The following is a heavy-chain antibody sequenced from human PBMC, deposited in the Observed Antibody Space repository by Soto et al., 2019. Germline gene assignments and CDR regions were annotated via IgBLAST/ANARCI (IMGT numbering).Heavy chain of an antibody. CDR2: ISAYNGNT. V-gene: IGHV1-18*01. J-gene: IGHJ4*02. D-gene: IGHD2-15*01. CDR1: GYNFSSYG. CDR3: ARVFGSLSSYY. Sequence: APVKVSWKASGYNFSSYGISWGRQAPGQGLEWMGWISAYNGNTNYAQKLQGRVTMTTDTSTSTAYMELRSLRSDDTAVYYCARVFGSLSSYYWGQGTLVTVSS.